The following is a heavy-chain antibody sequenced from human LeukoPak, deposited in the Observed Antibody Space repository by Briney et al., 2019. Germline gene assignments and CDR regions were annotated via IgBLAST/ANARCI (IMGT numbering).Heavy chain of an antibody. D-gene: IGHD3-10*01. J-gene: IGHJ4*02. CDR2: ISAYNGNT. CDR1: DTFTSYG. Sequence: GASVKVSCKASDTFTSYGISWVRRAPGQGLEWMGWISAYNGNTNYAQKLQGRVTMTTDTSTSTAYMELRSLRSDDTAVYYCARAYYGSGSYFSIDYRGQGTLVTVSS. V-gene: IGHV1-18*04. CDR3: ARAYYGSGSYFSIDY.